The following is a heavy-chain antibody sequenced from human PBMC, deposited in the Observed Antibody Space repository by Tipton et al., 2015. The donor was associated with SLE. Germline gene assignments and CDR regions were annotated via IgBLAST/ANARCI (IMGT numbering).Heavy chain of an antibody. CDR1: GASISSHY. V-gene: IGHV4-59*11. J-gene: IGHJ2*01. Sequence: TLSLTCTVSGASISSHYWSWIRQPPGKGLEWIGDIYYSGSTNYKPSLKSRITISLDTSKNQFSLKLSSVTAADTAVYYCARDPVSGTLVITPAWYFDLWGRGTLVTVSS. CDR2: IYYSGST. CDR3: ARDPVSGTLVITPAWYFDL. D-gene: IGHD4/OR15-4a*01.